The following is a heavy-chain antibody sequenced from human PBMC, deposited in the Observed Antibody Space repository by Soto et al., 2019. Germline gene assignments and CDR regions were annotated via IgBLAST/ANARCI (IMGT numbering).Heavy chain of an antibody. Sequence: GGSLRLSCEASGFTFSSFSMNWVRQAPGKGLEWVSSISSSSSYIYYADSVKGRFTISRDTAENSLSLQMNSRRAEDTAVYYCARDDTDGSWFDPWGQGTLVTVSS. V-gene: IGHV3-21*01. D-gene: IGHD1-26*01. CDR3: ARDDTDGSWFDP. CDR1: GFTFSSFS. CDR2: ISSSSSYI. J-gene: IGHJ5*02.